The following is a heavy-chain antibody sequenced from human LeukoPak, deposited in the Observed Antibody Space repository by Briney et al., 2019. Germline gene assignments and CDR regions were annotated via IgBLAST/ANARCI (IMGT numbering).Heavy chain of an antibody. CDR2: INLGGSAK. CDR1: GFAFSDYW. D-gene: IGHD7-27*01. J-gene: IGHJ4*02. V-gene: IGHV3-7*01. Sequence: GGSLRLSCSASGFAFSDYWMNWVSQAPGKGPEWVANINLGGSAKLYVDSVKGRCTISRDNAKNSLYLQMNSLRVEDTAVYYCAAWGLHNYWGQGTLVTVSS. CDR3: AAWGLHNY.